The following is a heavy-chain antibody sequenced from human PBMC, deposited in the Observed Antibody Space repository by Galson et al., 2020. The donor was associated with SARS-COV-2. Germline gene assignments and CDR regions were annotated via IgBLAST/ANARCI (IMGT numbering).Heavy chain of an antibody. CDR2: LNPKRGDT. V-gene: IGHV1-2*02. CDR1: GYTFIDNS. Sequence: ASVPVSCKASGYTFIDNSLVWVRQAPGQGLAWMGWLNPKRGDTNSAQTFQGRVTLTRDTSIGTAYMELSGLTSDDTAVYYCARNGGGLGYWGQGTLVTVSS. J-gene: IGHJ4*02. CDR3: ARNGGGLGY.